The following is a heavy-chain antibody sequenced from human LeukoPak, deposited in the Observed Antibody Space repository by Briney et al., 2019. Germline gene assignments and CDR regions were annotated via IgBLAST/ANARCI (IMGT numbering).Heavy chain of an antibody. CDR3: ARDKSAGRLEVEGAFDI. V-gene: IGHV4-39*07. J-gene: IGHJ3*02. CDR2: IYHSGST. D-gene: IGHD6-6*01. CDR1: GGSISSSSYY. Sequence: PSETLSLTCTVSGGSISSSSYYWGWIRQPPGKGLEWIGSIYHSGSTYYNPSLKSRVTISVDTSKNQFSLKLSSVTAADTAVYYCARDKSAGRLEVEGAFDIWGQGTMVTVSS.